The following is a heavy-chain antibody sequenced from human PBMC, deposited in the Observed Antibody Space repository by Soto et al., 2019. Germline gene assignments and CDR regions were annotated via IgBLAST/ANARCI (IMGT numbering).Heavy chain of an antibody. V-gene: IGHV3-7*03. J-gene: IGHJ4*02. CDR3: ARHGEPYVGNDCHRHFDS. CDR2: IREDGGET. D-gene: IGHD5-12*01. CDR1: GFTFSDYW. Sequence: VPLAESGGDLVQSGGSLRLSCATSGFTFSDYWTKWVRQARGKGLEWVASIREDGGETPYVDSVKGRLTISIDNASKSLYLQMNSLRVEDTAVYSCARHGEPYVGNDCHRHFDSCGQGSPVSV.